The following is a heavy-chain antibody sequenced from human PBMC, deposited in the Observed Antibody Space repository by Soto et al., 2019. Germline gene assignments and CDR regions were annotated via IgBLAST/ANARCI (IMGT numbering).Heavy chain of an antibody. CDR3: ARVQYCSGDSCYNFDC. Sequence: PGESLKISCKGSGYSFTNYWIGWVRQMPGKGLEWMGTIYPGDSDNRYSPSLQGQVTMSADKSISTAYLQWSSLKASDTAMYYCARVQYCSGDSCYNFDCWGQGTLVTVSS. CDR1: GYSFTNYW. V-gene: IGHV5-51*01. J-gene: IGHJ4*02. CDR2: IYPGDSDN. D-gene: IGHD2-15*01.